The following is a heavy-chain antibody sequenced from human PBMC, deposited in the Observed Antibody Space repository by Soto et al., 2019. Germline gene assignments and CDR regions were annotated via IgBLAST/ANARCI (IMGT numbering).Heavy chain of an antibody. CDR3: ARENIVATIYYYYYMDV. Sequence: EVQLVESGGGLVQPGGSLRLSCAASGFTVSSNYMSWVRQAPGKGLEWVSVIYSGGSTYYADSVKGRFTISRDNSKNTLYLQMNSLRAEDTAVYYCARENIVATIYYYYYMDVWGKGTTVTVSS. CDR2: IYSGGST. J-gene: IGHJ6*03. V-gene: IGHV3-66*01. D-gene: IGHD5-12*01. CDR1: GFTVSSNY.